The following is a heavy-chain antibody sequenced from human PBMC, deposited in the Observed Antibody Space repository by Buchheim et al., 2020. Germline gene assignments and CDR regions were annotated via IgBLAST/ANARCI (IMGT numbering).Heavy chain of an antibody. J-gene: IGHJ4*02. Sequence: EVQLLESGGGLVQPGGSLRLSCAASGFTFRSYAMSWVRQAPGKGLEWVLAISGSGGSTYYADSVKGRFPISRDNSKNTLYLQMNSLRAEDTAVYYCAKDQGLPVWVVVPAAFDYWGQGTL. D-gene: IGHD2-2*01. CDR3: AKDQGLPVWVVVPAAFDY. CDR1: GFTFRSYA. CDR2: ISGSGGST. V-gene: IGHV3-23*01.